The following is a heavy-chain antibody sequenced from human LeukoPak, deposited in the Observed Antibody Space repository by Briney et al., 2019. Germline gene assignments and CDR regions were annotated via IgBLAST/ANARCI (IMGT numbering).Heavy chain of an antibody. V-gene: IGHV1-46*01. Sequence: ASVKVSCKASGYTFTSYYMHWVRQAPGQGLEGMGIINPSGGSTSYAQKFQGRVTMTRDMSTSTVYMELSSLRSEDTAVYYCARPHRAGWFDPWGQGTLVTVSS. CDR3: ARPHRAGWFDP. D-gene: IGHD6-13*01. CDR2: INPSGGST. CDR1: GYTFTSYY. J-gene: IGHJ5*02.